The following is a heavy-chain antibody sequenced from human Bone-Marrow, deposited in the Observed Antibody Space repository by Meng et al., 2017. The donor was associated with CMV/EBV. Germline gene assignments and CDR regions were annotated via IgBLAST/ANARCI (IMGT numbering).Heavy chain of an antibody. CDR2: INESDRT. CDR3: ARGRYCKSLNCLKSYFQH. Sequence: GSLRLSCATSGFTFSSFGMHWVRQPPGKGLEWIGEINESDRTDYRSSLKSRVTISVDTSKNQVSLNLTSVTAADTAVYYCARGRYCKSLNCLKSYFQHWGQGTLVTVSS. D-gene: IGHD2/OR15-2a*01. CDR1: GFTFSSFG. V-gene: IGHV4-34*01. J-gene: IGHJ1*01.